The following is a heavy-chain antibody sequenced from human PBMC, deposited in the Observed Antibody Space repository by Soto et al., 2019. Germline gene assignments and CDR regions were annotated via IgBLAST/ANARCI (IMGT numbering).Heavy chain of an antibody. CDR3: AREGDILTGYYTRRGGMDV. Sequence: ASVKVSCKASGYTFTGYCMHWVRQAPGQGLEWMGWINPNSGGTNYAQKFQGWVTMTRDTSISTAYMELSRLRSDDTAVYYCAREGDILTGYYTRRGGMDVWGQGTTVTSP. V-gene: IGHV1-2*04. D-gene: IGHD3-9*01. J-gene: IGHJ6*02. CDR1: GYTFTGYC. CDR2: INPNSGGT.